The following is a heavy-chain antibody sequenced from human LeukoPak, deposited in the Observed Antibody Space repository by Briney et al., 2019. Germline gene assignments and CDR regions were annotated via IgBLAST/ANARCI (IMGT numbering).Heavy chain of an antibody. CDR2: ITSSSSLI. J-gene: IGHJ4*02. Sequence: GGSLRLSCGASGFTFSSYSMNWVRQAPGKGLEWVSYITSSSSLIYYADSVKGRFTISRDNAKNSLYLQMNSLRAEDTAVYYCSRGRFCSSSSCTSFNYWGQGNLVTVSS. D-gene: IGHD2-2*01. V-gene: IGHV3-48*04. CDR1: GFTFSSYS. CDR3: SRGRFCSSSSCTSFNY.